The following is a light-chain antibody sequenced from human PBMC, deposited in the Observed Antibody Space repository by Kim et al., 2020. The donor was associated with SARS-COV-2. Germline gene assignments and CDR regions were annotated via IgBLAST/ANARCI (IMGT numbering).Light chain of an antibody. J-gene: IGKJ2*01. CDR3: QQYDNLPYT. CDR1: QDIKKS. Sequence: DIQMTQSPSYLSASVGERVTITCQASQDIKKSLNWFHQKPGKAPKVLISDASNLETGVPSRFTASASGTHFTFSVNSLQPDDVGTYFCQQYDNLPYTFGQGTKLEI. V-gene: IGKV1-33*01. CDR2: DAS.